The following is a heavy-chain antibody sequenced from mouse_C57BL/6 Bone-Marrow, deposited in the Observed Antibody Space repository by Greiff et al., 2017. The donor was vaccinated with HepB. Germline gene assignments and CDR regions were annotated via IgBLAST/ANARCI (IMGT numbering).Heavy chain of an antibody. CDR1: GYSFTSYY. D-gene: IGHD3-2*02. J-gene: IGHJ4*01. CDR2: IYPGSGNT. Sequence: VQLQESGPELVKPGASVKISCKASGYSFTSYYIHWVKQRPGQGLEWIGWIYPGSGNTKYNEKFKGKATLTADTSSSTAYMQLSSLTSEDSAVYYCARQLRLHYYAMDYWGQGTSVTVSS. CDR3: ARQLRLHYYAMDY. V-gene: IGHV1-66*01.